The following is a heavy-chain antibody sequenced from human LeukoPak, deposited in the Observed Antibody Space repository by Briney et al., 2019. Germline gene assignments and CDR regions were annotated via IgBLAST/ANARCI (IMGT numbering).Heavy chain of an antibody. D-gene: IGHD3-16*01. J-gene: IGHJ5*02. V-gene: IGHV3-21*01. CDR2: ISSSSSYI. Sequence: GGSLRLSCAASGFTFSSCSMNWVRQAPGKGLEWVSSISSSSSYIYYADSVKGRFTISRDNAKNSLYLQMNSLRAEDTAVYYCAREGGLRFDPWGQGTLVTVSS. CDR1: GFTFSSCS. CDR3: AREGGLRFDP.